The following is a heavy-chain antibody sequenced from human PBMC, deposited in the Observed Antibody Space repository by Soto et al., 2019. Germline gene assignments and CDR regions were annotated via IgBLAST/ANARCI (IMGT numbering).Heavy chain of an antibody. CDR2: ISGSGGST. CDR3: AKAHGSGNYYPRMYNWFDP. Sequence: GGSLRLSCAASGFTFSSYAMSWVRQAPGKGLEWVSAISGSGGSTYYADSVKGRFTISRDNSKNTLYLQMNSLRAEDTAVYYCAKAHGSGNYYPRMYNWFDPWGQGTLVTVSS. V-gene: IGHV3-23*01. CDR1: GFTFSSYA. D-gene: IGHD3-10*01. J-gene: IGHJ5*02.